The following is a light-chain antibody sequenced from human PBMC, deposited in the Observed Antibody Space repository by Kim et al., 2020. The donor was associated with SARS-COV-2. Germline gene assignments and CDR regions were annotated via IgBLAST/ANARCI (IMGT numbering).Light chain of an antibody. J-gene: IGKJ1*01. CDR2: GES. V-gene: IGKV3-15*01. CDR3: QQYNYWRT. CDR1: QSVSSH. Sequence: SGCPGDTATLSCRASQSVSSHLAWSQQKPGQAPGLLIYGESTRATGIPARFSGSGSGTEFTLPISFLQSEDFAVYYCQQYNYWRTFGQGTKVDSK.